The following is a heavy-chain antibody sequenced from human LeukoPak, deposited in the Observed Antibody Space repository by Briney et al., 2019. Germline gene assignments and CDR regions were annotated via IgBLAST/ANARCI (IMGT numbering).Heavy chain of an antibody. D-gene: IGHD3-22*01. Sequence: SETLSLTCTVSGGSISSYYWSWIRQPPGKGLEWIGYIYYSGSTNYNPSLKSRVTISVDTSKNQFSLKLSSVTAADTAVYYCARVSYYYDSSGYSKSYYYYGMDVWGQGTTVTVSS. J-gene: IGHJ6*02. CDR3: ARVSYYYDSSGYSKSYYYYGMDV. V-gene: IGHV4-59*01. CDR1: GGSISSYY. CDR2: IYYSGST.